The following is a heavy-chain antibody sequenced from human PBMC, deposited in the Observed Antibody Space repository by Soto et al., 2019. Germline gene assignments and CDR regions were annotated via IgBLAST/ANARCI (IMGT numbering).Heavy chain of an antibody. J-gene: IGHJ4*02. CDR2: IKQDGSEK. CDR1: GFTFSSYW. D-gene: IGHD2-15*01. V-gene: IGHV3-7*01. Sequence: EVQLVESGGGLVQPGGSLRLSCAASGFTFSSYWMSWVRQAPGKGLEWVANIKQDGSEKYYVDSVKGRFTISRDNAKNSLYLQMNSLRAEDTAVYYCTATGGSCYSRLCWGQGTLVTVSS. CDR3: TATGGSCYSRLC.